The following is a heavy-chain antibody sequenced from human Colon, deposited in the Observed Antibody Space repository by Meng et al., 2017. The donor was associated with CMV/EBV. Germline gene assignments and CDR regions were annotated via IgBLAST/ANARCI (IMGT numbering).Heavy chain of an antibody. CDR1: GGFISTYY. CDR3: ARGGASSKYFDS. J-gene: IGHJ4*02. V-gene: IGHV4-59*01. D-gene: IGHD4-11*01. CDR2: AHNSGTT. Sequence: GSLRLSCFVSGGFISTYYWSWIRQPPGKGLEWIGWAHNSGTTNYNPSLKSRVAVSVDTSKNHFSLALASVTAADTGMYFCARGGASSKYFDSWGQGTLVTVSS.